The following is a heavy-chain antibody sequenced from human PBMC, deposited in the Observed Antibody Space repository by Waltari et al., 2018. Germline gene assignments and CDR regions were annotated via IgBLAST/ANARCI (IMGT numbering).Heavy chain of an antibody. CDR1: GFPFSSSA. V-gene: IGHV3-23*01. D-gene: IGHD6-13*01. CDR2: ISGSGGNT. J-gene: IGHJ4*02. CDR3: VIRSRAADGKGYFDY. Sequence: EVQLLESGGGLVQPGGSLRLSCAASGFPFSSSAMSWVRQASGKGLDWVSLISGSGGNTYYADSVKGRFTISRDNSKNTLYLQMNSLRVDDTAVYYCVIRSRAADGKGYFDYWGQGTQVTVSS.